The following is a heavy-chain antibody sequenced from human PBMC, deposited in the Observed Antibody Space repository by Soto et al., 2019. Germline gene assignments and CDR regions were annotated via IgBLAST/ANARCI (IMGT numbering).Heavy chain of an antibody. CDR1: GFTFSSYA. J-gene: IGHJ6*02. CDR3: RSSWSDYYYYGMDV. V-gene: IGHV3-23*01. D-gene: IGHD6-13*01. Sequence: GGSLRLSCAASGFTFSSYAMSWFRQAPGKGLEWVSAISGSGGSTYYADSVKGRFTISRDNSKNTLYLQMNSLRAEDTAVYYCRSSWSDYYYYGMDVWGQGTTVTVSS. CDR2: ISGSGGST.